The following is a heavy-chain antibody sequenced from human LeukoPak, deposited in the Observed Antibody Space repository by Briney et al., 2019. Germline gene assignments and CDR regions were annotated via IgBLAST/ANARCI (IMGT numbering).Heavy chain of an antibody. CDR1: GGSISSYY. CDR3: ARASTTFDD. Sequence: SETLSLTCTVSGGSISSYYWSWIRQPPGKGLEWIGHVSDGGRTNYSPSLRSRVSISVDTSKNQFSLKLNSVTAADTAVYFCARASTTFDDWGQGTLVTVSS. D-gene: IGHD1-14*01. V-gene: IGHV4-59*01. J-gene: IGHJ4*02. CDR2: VSDGGRT.